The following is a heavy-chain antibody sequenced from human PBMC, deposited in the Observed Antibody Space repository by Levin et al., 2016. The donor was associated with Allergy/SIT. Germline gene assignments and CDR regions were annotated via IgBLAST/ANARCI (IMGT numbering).Heavy chain of an antibody. CDR1: GFSLSTSGVG. V-gene: IGHV2-5*02. CDR3: AHRRYGGSGSYLDTYFDY. J-gene: IGHJ4*02. CDR2: IYWDDDK. Sequence: SGPTLVKPTQTLTLTCTFSGFSLSTSGVGVGWIRQPPGKALEWLALIYWDDDKRYSPSLKSRLTITKDTSKNQVVLTMTNMDPVDTATYYCAHRRYGGSGSYLDTYFDYWGQGTLVTVSS. D-gene: IGHD3-10*01.